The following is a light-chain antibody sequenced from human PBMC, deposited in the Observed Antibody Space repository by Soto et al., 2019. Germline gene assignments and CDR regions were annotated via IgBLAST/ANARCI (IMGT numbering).Light chain of an antibody. V-gene: IGKV3-20*01. CDR1: QSVSNNY. Sequence: EIVLTQSPGPLSLSPGERATLSCRASQSVSNNYLAWYQQKPGQAPRLLIYGASNRATGIPDRFSGSGSGTDFTLTISRLEPEDFAVYYCQQYGSSGTFGQGTKV. CDR3: QQYGSSGT. CDR2: GAS. J-gene: IGKJ1*01.